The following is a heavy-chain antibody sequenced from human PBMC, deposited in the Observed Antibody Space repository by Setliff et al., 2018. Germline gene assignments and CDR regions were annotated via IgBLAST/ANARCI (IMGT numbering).Heavy chain of an antibody. Sequence: PSETLSLTCTVSGGSISSSSYYWGWIRQPPGKGLEWIGSMYHSGSTYYNPSLKSRVTISVDTSKNQFSLKLNYVTAADTAVYYCARALRYCSRTSCYADAFDIWGQGTMVTVSS. CDR2: MYHSGST. CDR1: GGSISSSSYY. J-gene: IGHJ3*02. CDR3: ARALRYCSRTSCYADAFDI. D-gene: IGHD2-2*01. V-gene: IGHV4-39*07.